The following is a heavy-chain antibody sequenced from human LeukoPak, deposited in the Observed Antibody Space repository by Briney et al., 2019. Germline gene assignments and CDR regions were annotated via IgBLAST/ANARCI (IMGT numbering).Heavy chain of an antibody. Sequence: ASVKVSCKVSGYTLTELSMHWVRQAPGKGLEWMGGFDPEDGETIYAQKFQGRVTMTEDTSTDTAYMELSSLRSDDTAVYYCARDRGEGYYFGYWGQGTLVTVSS. CDR2: FDPEDGET. V-gene: IGHV1-24*01. CDR3: ARDRGEGYYFGY. D-gene: IGHD3-10*01. CDR1: GYTLTELS. J-gene: IGHJ4*02.